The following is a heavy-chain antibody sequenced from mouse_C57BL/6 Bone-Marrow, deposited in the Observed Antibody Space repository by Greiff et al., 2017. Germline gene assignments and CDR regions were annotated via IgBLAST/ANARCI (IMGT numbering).Heavy chain of an antibody. CDR2: ISDGGSYT. J-gene: IGHJ3*01. V-gene: IGHV5-4*03. Sequence: EVKVVDSGGGLVKPGGSLKLSCAASGFTFSSYAMSWVRQTPEKRLEWVATISDGGSYTYYPDNVKGRFTISRDNAKNNLYLQMSHLKSEDTAMYYCARGRSSGYWFAYWGQGTLVTVSA. CDR3: ARGRSSGYWFAY. CDR1: GFTFSSYA. D-gene: IGHD3-2*02.